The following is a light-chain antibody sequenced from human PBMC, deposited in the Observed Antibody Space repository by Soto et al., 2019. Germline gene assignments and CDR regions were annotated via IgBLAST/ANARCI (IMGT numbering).Light chain of an antibody. J-gene: IGLJ1*01. CDR1: SSDVGGYKY. CDR2: TFS. V-gene: IGLV2-14*01. Sequence: QSALTQPASVSGSPGQSITISCTGTSSDVGGYKYVSWYQQHPGKAPKLLIYTFSNRPSGVSNRFSGSKSDNTASLTISGLQAEDEADYYCSSYTSSSSYVFGTGTKLTVL. CDR3: SSYTSSSSYV.